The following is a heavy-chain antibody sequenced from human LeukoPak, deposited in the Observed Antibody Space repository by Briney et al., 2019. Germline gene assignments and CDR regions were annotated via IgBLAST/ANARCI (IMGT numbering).Heavy chain of an antibody. CDR1: VYTFTGDY. J-gene: IGHJ4*02. CDR2: INPNSGGT. D-gene: IGHD5-18*01. Sequence: ASVKVSCKASVYTFTGDYIHWGRQAPGQGLEWRGWINPNSGGTNYAQKFQGRVTMTRDKSLRTASMELSRLRSDDTAVYYCARDKLDSYGHFDYWGQGTPVTVSP. V-gene: IGHV1-2*02. CDR3: ARDKLDSYGHFDY.